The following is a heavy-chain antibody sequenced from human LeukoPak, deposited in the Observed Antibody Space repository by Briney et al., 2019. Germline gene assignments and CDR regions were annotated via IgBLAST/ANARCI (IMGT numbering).Heavy chain of an antibody. CDR3: ARGGQWLVLHY. CDR2: INHSGST. J-gene: IGHJ4*02. Sequence: PSETPSLTCAVYGGSFSGYYWSWIRQPPGKGLEWIGEINHSGSTNYNPSLKSRVTISVDTSKNQFSLKLSSVTAADTAVYYCARGGQWLVLHYWGQGTLVTVSS. V-gene: IGHV4-34*01. CDR1: GGSFSGYY. D-gene: IGHD6-19*01.